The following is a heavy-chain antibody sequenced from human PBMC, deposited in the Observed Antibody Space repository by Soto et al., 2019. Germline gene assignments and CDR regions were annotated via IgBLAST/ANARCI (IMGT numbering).Heavy chain of an antibody. CDR3: ARAPINPKWGVTMFDY. J-gene: IGHJ4*02. D-gene: IGHD7-27*01. CDR2: INAGNGNT. V-gene: IGHV1-3*01. Sequence: QVHLVQSATEVKRPGASVKVSCQTSGFTFTSHAIQWVRQDPGQRPEWLGWINAGNGNTKYSRRFQGRITITRDTAASTAYMELDSLTSEDTALFYCARAPINPKWGVTMFDYWGQGTLVTVSS. CDR1: GFTFTSHA.